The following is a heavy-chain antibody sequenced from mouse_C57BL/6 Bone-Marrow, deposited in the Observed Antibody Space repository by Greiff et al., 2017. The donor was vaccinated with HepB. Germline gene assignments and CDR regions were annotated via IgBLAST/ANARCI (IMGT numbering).Heavy chain of an antibody. D-gene: IGHD1-1*01. J-gene: IGHJ2*01. CDR1: GYTFTSYW. Sequence: QVQLQQPGAELVKPGASVKLSCKASGYTFTSYWMHWVKQRPGQGLEWIGMIHPNSGSTNYNEKFKSKATLTVDKSSSTAYMQLSSLTSEDSALYYCARGDYGSSYDYWGQGTTLTVSS. V-gene: IGHV1-64*01. CDR3: ARGDYGSSYDY. CDR2: IHPNSGST.